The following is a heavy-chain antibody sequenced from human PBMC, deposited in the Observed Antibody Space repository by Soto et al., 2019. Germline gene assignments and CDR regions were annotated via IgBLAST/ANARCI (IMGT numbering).Heavy chain of an antibody. CDR2: IYSGGRT. D-gene: IGHD4-4*01. CDR1: GFTVSSNY. CDR3: ARDLRNLNYYYMDV. V-gene: IGHV3-53*04. J-gene: IGHJ6*03. Sequence: GGSLRLSCAASGFTVSSNYMSWVRQAPGKGLECVSVIYSGGRTYYADSVKGRFTISRHNSKNTLYLQMNSLRAEDTAVYYCARDLRNLNYYYMDVWGKGITVTVSS.